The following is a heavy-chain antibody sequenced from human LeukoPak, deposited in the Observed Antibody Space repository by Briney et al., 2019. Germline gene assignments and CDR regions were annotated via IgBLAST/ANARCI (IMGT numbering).Heavy chain of an antibody. J-gene: IGHJ4*02. D-gene: IGHD4-11*01. Sequence: ASVKVSCKASGGTFSSYAISWVRQAPGQGLEWMGGIIPIFGTANYAQKFQGRVTITADKSTSAAYMELSSLRSEDTAVYYCAREAEHDYSYDYWGQGTLVTVSS. CDR2: IIPIFGTA. CDR1: GGTFSSYA. CDR3: AREAEHDYSYDY. V-gene: IGHV1-69*06.